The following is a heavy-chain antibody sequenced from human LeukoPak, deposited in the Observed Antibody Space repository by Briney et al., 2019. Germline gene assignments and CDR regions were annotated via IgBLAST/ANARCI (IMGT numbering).Heavy chain of an antibody. V-gene: IGHV4-59*01. CDR1: GGSISSYY. J-gene: IGHJ5*02. Sequence: SETLSPTCTVSGGSISSYYWSWIRQPPGKGLEWIGYIYYSGSTNYNPSLKSRVTISVDTSKNQFSLKLSSVTAADTAVYYRARELEYYDILTGYYPYNWFDPWGQGTLVTVSS. CDR3: ARELEYYDILTGYYPYNWFDP. CDR2: IYYSGST. D-gene: IGHD3-9*01.